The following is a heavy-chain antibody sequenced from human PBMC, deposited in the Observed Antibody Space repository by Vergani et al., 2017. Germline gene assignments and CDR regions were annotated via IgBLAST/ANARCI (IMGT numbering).Heavy chain of an antibody. D-gene: IGHD3-22*01. CDR1: GDPISSGNN. V-gene: IGHV4-38-2*01. J-gene: IGHJ5*02. CDR2: VSHSGDT. Sequence: QVNLQESGPGLVKPSETLSPTFAVSGDPISSGNNWGWIRQPPGKGLEWISSVSHSGDTYFNPSLKGRVSISMDTSKNDFFLTLSSVTAADTAMYYCARRSSSYYFDIWGQGVLITVSS. CDR3: ARRSSSYYFDI.